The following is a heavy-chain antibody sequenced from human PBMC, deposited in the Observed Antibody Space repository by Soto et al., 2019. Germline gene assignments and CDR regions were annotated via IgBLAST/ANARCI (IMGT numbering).Heavy chain of an antibody. CDR1: GYTLTDLS. CDR2: FDPEDGET. J-gene: IGHJ3*02. D-gene: IGHD2-2*01. V-gene: IGHV1-24*01. Sequence: GASVKVSCKVSGYTLTDLSMHWVRQAPGKGLEWMGGFDPEDGETIYAQKFQGRVTMTEDTSTDTAYMELSSLRSEDTAVYYCATGPTHCSSTSCPDAFDIWGQGTMVTV. CDR3: ATGPTHCSSTSCPDAFDI.